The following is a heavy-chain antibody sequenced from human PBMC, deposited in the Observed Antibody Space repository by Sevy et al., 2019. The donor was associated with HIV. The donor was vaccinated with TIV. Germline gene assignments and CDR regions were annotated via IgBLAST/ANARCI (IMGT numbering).Heavy chain of an antibody. CDR2: ISSSANYI. J-gene: IGHJ3*02. CDR3: ARPYGSGSWEAFDI. Sequence: GGSLRLSCAASGFTFNTYTMNWVCQAPGEGLEWVSSISSSANYIYYADSVKGRFTISRDNAKNSLFLQMNNLRVEDTAVYYCARPYGSGSWEAFDIWGQGTMVTVSS. D-gene: IGHD3-10*01. CDR1: GFTFNTYT. V-gene: IGHV3-21*01.